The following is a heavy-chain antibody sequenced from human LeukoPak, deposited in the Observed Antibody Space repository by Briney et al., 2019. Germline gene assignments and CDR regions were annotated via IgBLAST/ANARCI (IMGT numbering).Heavy chain of an antibody. CDR2: IYYSGST. V-gene: IGHV4-59*01. J-gene: IGHJ4*02. Sequence: SETLSLTCTVSGGSISSYYWSWIRQPPGKGLEWIGYIYYSGSTNYNPSLKSRVTISVDTSKNQFSLKLSSVTAADTAVYYCAREELAYDILTGYYTDYFDYWGQGTLVTVSS. CDR1: GGSISSYY. CDR3: AREELAYDILTGYYTDYFDY. D-gene: IGHD3-9*01.